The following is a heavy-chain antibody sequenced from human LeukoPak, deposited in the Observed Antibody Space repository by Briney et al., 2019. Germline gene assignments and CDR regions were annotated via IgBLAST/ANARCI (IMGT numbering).Heavy chain of an antibody. V-gene: IGHV3-48*03. CDR2: ISSSGSTI. CDR1: GFTFSSYE. J-gene: IGHJ4*02. Sequence: GGSLRLSCAASGFTFSSYEMNWVRQAPGKGLEWVPYISSSGSTIYYADSVKGRFTISRDNAKNSLYLQMNGLRAEDTAMYYCARAAKFEFYFDYWGQGTLVTVSS. CDR3: ARAAKFEFYFDY. D-gene: IGHD3-10*01.